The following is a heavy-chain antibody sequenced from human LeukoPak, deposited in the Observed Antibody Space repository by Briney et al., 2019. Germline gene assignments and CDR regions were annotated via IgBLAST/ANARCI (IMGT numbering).Heavy chain of an antibody. V-gene: IGHV1-2*02. CDR2: INPNSGGT. D-gene: IGHD2-15*01. CDR1: GYTFTGYY. Sequence: SVKVSCKASGYTFTGYYMHWVRQAPGQGLEWMGWINPNSGGTNYAQKFQGRVTMTRDTSISTAYMELSRLRSDDTAVYYGALGAGMVVAATQSWGQGTLVTVSS. CDR3: ALGAGMVVAATQS. J-gene: IGHJ5*02.